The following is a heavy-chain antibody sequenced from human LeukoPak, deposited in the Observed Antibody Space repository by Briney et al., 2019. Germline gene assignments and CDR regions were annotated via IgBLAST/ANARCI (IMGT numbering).Heavy chain of an antibody. D-gene: IGHD3-16*01. CDR1: GGTFSSYA. CDR3: TRVADSSLVSDAFDV. Sequence: SVKVSCKASGGTFSSYAISWVRQAPGQGLEWMGRIIPIFGTANYAQKFQGRVTITADKSTSTAYMELSSLRSEDTAMYYCTRVADSSLVSDAFDVWGQGTMVTVSS. CDR2: IIPIFGTA. J-gene: IGHJ3*01. V-gene: IGHV1-69*06.